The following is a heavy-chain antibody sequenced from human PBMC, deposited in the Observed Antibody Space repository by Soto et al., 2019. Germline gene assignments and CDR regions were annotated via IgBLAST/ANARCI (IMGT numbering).Heavy chain of an antibody. CDR3: VKAAARGDY. D-gene: IGHD3-10*01. J-gene: IGHJ4*02. CDR1: GFTFSSYW. Sequence: PGGSLRLSCAASGFTFSSYWMHWVRQVPGKGLVWVSRINTDGSSTTYADSVKGRFTISRDNAKNTLYLQMNSLRAEDTAVHYCVKAAARGDYWGQGTLVTVSS. CDR2: INTDGSST. V-gene: IGHV3-74*03.